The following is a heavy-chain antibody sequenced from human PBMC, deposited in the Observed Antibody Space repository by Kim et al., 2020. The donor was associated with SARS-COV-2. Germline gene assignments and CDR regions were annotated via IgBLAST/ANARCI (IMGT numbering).Heavy chain of an antibody. V-gene: IGHV1-46*01. CDR3: ARNSESGLDY. CDR2: ST. D-gene: IGHD5-12*01. Sequence: STRYAQKFKGRVTMTRDTSTSTVYMELSSLRSEDTAVYYCARNSESGLDYWGQGTLVTVSS. J-gene: IGHJ4*02.